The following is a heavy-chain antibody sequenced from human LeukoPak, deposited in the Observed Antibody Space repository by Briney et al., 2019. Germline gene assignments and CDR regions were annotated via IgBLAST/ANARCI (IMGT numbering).Heavy chain of an antibody. Sequence: ASVKVSCKASGYKFTGYYMHWVRQAPGQGLEWMGWISAYNGNTNYAQKLQGRVTMTTDTSTSTAYMELRSLRSDDTAVYYCARDWDYYGSGSYSSHFDYWGQGTLVTVSS. CDR3: ARDWDYYGSGSYSSHFDY. CDR1: GYKFTGYY. CDR2: ISAYNGNT. V-gene: IGHV1-18*04. J-gene: IGHJ4*02. D-gene: IGHD3-10*01.